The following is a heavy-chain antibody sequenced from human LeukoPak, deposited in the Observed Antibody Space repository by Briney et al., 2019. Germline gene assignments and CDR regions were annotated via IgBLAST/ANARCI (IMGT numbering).Heavy chain of an antibody. V-gene: IGHV4-61*02. CDR1: GRSISSGGHG. CDR2: IYTSGRT. Sequence: SETLSLTWFVFGRSISSGGHGWGWLREPAGKGLEWFGRIYTSGRTHYNPSLKRRVTISVEPSKTQFCLELSPLTPADTAVYYCPRDVVDHTPDWYFDLWGRGTLVTVSS. CDR3: PRDVVDHTPDWYFDL. J-gene: IGHJ2*01. D-gene: IGHD2-21*01.